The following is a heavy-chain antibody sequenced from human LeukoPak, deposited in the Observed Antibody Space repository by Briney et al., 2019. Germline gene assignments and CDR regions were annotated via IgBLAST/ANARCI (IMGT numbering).Heavy chain of an antibody. Sequence: GGSLRLSCAASGFTVSSNYMSWVRQAPGKGLEWVSVIYSGGSTYYADSVKGRFTISRDNSKNTLYLQMNSLRAEDTAVYYCARDTEGALGYFDYWGQGTLVTVSS. CDR1: GFTVSSNY. D-gene: IGHD1-26*01. CDR3: ARDTEGALGYFDY. V-gene: IGHV3-53*01. J-gene: IGHJ4*02. CDR2: IYSGGST.